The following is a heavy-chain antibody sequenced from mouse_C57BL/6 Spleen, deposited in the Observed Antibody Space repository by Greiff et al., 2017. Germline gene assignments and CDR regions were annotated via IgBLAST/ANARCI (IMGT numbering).Heavy chain of an antibody. CDR2: ISYDGSN. J-gene: IGHJ2*01. D-gene: IGHD3-2*02. Sequence: ESGPGLVKPSQSLSLTCSVTGYSITSGYYWNWIRQFPGNKLEWMGYISYDGSNNYNPSLKNRISITRDTSKNQFFLKLNSVTTEDTATYYCAYSSGYAFDYWGQGTTLTVSS. CDR1: GYSITSGYY. V-gene: IGHV3-6*01. CDR3: AYSSGYAFDY.